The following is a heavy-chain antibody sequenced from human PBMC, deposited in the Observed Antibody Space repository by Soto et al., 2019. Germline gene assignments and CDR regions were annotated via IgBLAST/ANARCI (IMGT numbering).Heavy chain of an antibody. V-gene: IGHV1-69*13. D-gene: IGHD2-15*01. CDR3: AREPGYSFPRGVVVVAATKHNWFDP. Sequence: GASVKVSCKASGGTFSSYAISWVRQAPGQGLEWMGGIIPIFGTANYAQKFQGRVTITADESTSTAYMELRSLRSEDTAVYYCAREPGYSFPRGVVVVAATKHNWFDPWGQGALVTVSS. J-gene: IGHJ5*02. CDR1: GGTFSSYA. CDR2: IIPIFGTA.